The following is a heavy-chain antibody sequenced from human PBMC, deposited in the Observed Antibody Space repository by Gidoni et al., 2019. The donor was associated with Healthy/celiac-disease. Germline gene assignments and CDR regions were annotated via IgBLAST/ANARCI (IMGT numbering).Heavy chain of an antibody. Sequence: QVQLVQSGAEVKKPGASVKVSCTASGDTFTGYYMHWVRQAPGQGLEWMGWINPNRGGTNYAQKFQGRVTMTRDTSISTAYMELSRLRSDDTAVYYCARWGTVTGQYNWFDPWGQGTLVTVSS. D-gene: IGHD4-17*01. J-gene: IGHJ5*02. CDR2: INPNRGGT. V-gene: IGHV1-2*02. CDR3: ARWGTVTGQYNWFDP. CDR1: GDTFTGYY.